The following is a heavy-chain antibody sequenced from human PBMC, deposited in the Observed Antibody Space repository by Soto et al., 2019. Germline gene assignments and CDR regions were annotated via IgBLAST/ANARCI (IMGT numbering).Heavy chain of an antibody. V-gene: IGHV3-11*01. D-gene: IGHD3-3*01. Sequence: QVQLVESGGGLVKPGGSLRLSCAASGFTFSDYYMSWIRQAPGKGLEWVSYISSSGSTIYYADSVKGRFTISRDNAKNSLYLQMNSLRAEDTAVYYCARWDGRIPIFGVGSHYYGMDVWGQGTTVTVSS. J-gene: IGHJ6*02. CDR2: ISSSGSTI. CDR3: ARWDGRIPIFGVGSHYYGMDV. CDR1: GFTFSDYY.